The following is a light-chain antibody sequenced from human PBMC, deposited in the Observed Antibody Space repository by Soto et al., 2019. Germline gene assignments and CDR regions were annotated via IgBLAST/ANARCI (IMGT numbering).Light chain of an antibody. J-gene: IGLJ1*01. CDR1: SSNIGTGYD. CDR3: QSFDSSRFYV. V-gene: IGLV1-40*01. CDR2: GNS. Sequence: QSVLTQPPSVSGAPGQRVTISCTGSSSNIGTGYDVHWYQQLPGTAPKLLIYGNSNRPSGVPDRFSGSKSGTSASLAITGLQAEGEADYYCQSFDSSRFYVFGTGTKVTVL.